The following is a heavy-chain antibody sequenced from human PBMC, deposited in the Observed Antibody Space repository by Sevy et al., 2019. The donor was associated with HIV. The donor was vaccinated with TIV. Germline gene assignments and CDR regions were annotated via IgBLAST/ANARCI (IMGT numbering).Heavy chain of an antibody. J-gene: IGHJ6*02. V-gene: IGHV3-30*18. D-gene: IGHD1-26*01. CDR2: ISYDGSEK. CDR1: GFIFSTYG. CDR3: AKMQGGSYNYYGMDV. Sequence: GGSLRLSCAASGFIFSTYGIHWVRQAPGKGLERVAVISYDGSEKDYADSVRGRFTISRDNSKNALYLQMNSLRVEDTAIYYCAKMQGGSYNYYGMDVSDQGTTVTVSS.